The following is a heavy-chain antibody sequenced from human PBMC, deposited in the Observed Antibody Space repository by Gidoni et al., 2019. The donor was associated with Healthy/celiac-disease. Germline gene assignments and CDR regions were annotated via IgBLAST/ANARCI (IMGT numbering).Heavy chain of an antibody. J-gene: IGHJ2*01. V-gene: IGHV3-30*18. CDR2: ISYDGSNK. CDR1: GFTFSNYG. Sequence: QVQLVESGGGVVQPGRSLRLSCAASGFTFSNYGMHWVCQAPDKGLEWVAVISYDGSNKYYADSVKGRFTISRDNSKNTLYLQMNTLRAEDTAVYYCAKQYYDTAKYFDLWGRGTLVTVSS. D-gene: IGHD3-22*01. CDR3: AKQYYDTAKYFDL.